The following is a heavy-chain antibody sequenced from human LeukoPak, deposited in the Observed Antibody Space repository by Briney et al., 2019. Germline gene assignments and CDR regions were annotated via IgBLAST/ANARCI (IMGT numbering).Heavy chain of an antibody. CDR3: AREIGRRGTLAPAQGSVFDY. CDR2: IYYSGSA. Sequence: PSQTLSLTCTVSGGSISSGGDYWSWIRQHPGKGLEWIGYIYYSGSAYYNPSLKSRVTISVDTSKNQFSLRLRSVTAADTAVYYCAREIGRRGTLAPAQGSVFDYWGQGTLVTVSS. CDR1: GGSISSGGDY. J-gene: IGHJ4*02. D-gene: IGHD3-10*01. V-gene: IGHV4-31*03.